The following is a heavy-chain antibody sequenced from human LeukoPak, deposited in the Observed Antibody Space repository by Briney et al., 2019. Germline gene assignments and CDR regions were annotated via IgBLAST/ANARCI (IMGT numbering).Heavy chain of an antibody. V-gene: IGHV3-21*01. Sequence: GGSLRLSCAASGFTFSSYAMNWVRQAPGKGLEWVSSISSSSSYIYYADSVKGRFTISRDNAKNSLYLQMNSLRAEDTAVYYCAREGDTDSGSYFIWGQGTLVTVSS. CDR1: GFTFSSYA. CDR2: ISSSSSYI. J-gene: IGHJ4*02. D-gene: IGHD1-26*01. CDR3: AREGDTDSGSYFI.